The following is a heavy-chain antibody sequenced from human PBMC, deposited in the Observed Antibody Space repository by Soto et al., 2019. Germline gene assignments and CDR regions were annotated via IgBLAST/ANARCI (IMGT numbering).Heavy chain of an antibody. CDR2: MNPNSGNT. CDR1: GYTFSSYD. D-gene: IGHD5-18*01. Sequence: QVQLVQSGAEVKKPGASVKVSCKASGYTFSSYDINWVRQATGQGLEWMGWMNPNSGNTGYAQKFQGRVTMSRNTSISTAYMELSSLTSEDTAVYYWAIESSYGLVYWGQGTLVTVSS. CDR3: AIESSYGLVY. J-gene: IGHJ4*02. V-gene: IGHV1-8*01.